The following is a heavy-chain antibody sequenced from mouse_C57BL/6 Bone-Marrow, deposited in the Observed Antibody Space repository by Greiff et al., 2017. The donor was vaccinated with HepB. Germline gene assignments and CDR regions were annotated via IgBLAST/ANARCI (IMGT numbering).Heavy chain of an antibody. D-gene: IGHD1-1*01. Sequence: QVQLQQPGAELVKPGASVKLSCKASGYTFTSYWMHWVKQRPGQGLEWIGMIHPNSGSTNYNEKFKSKATLTVDKSSSTAYMQLSSLTSEDSAVYYCAGYGIIWYLCVWGTGTTVTVSS. CDR1: GYTFTSYW. V-gene: IGHV1-64*01. CDR2: IHPNSGST. CDR3: AGYGIIWYLCV. J-gene: IGHJ1*03.